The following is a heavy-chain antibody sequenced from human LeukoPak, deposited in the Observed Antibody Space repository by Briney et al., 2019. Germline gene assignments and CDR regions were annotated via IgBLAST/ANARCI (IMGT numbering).Heavy chain of an antibody. CDR2: IYYSGST. Sequence: SETLSLTCTVSGGSISSYYWSWIRQPPGKGLEWIGYIYYSGSTNYNPSLKSRVTISVDTSKNQFSLKLSSVTAADTAVYYCARMSKAIAVAGTIDYWGQGTLVTVSS. CDR1: GGSISSYY. CDR3: ARMSKAIAVAGTIDY. J-gene: IGHJ4*02. D-gene: IGHD6-19*01. V-gene: IGHV4-59*01.